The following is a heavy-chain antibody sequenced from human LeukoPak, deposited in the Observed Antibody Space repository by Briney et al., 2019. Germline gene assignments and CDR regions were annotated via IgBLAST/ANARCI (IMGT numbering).Heavy chain of an antibody. CDR2: IKSKTDGGTT. CDR1: GLTFSNAW. J-gene: IGHJ6*02. V-gene: IGHV3-15*01. CDR3: TTGPFDYYGSASYLANGMDV. D-gene: IGHD3-10*01. Sequence: PGKSLRLSCAASGLTFSNAWMSWVRQAPGKGLEWVGRIKSKTDGGTTDYTAPVKGRFTISRDDSKNTLYLQMNSLKTEDTAVYYCTTGPFDYYGSASYLANGMDVWGQGTTVTVSS.